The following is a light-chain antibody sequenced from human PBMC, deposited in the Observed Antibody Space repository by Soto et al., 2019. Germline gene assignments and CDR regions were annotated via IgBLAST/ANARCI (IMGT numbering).Light chain of an antibody. V-gene: IGKV3-15*01. CDR1: QSVSSN. Sequence: EIVMTQSPATLSVSPGERATLSCRASQSVSSNLAWYQQKPGQAPRLLLYGASTTATGIPTRFSGSGSGTEFTLTSSSVQSEDFAVYYCQQYNNWPPGITFGPGTKVDIK. CDR2: GAS. CDR3: QQYNNWPPGIT. J-gene: IGKJ3*01.